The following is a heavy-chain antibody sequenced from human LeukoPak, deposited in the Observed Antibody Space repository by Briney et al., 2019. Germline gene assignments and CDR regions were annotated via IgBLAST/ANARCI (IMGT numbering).Heavy chain of an antibody. CDR1: GYTFTGYY. Sequence: ASVKVSCKASGYTFTGYYMHWVRQATGQGLEWMGWMNPNSGNTGYAQKFQGRVTITRNTSISTAYMELSSLRSEDTAVYYCARVIAAAGTSYYYYYMDVWGKGTTVTVSS. CDR2: MNPNSGNT. CDR3: ARVIAAAGTSYYYYYMDV. V-gene: IGHV1-8*03. J-gene: IGHJ6*03. D-gene: IGHD6-13*01.